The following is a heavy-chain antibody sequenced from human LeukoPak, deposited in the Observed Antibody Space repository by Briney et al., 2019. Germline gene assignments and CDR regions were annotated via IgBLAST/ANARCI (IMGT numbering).Heavy chain of an antibody. CDR1: GFTFNKYG. V-gene: IGHV3-33*07. J-gene: IGHJ6*03. CDR2: IWFDGRNK. CDR3: ARDTAASYYYYYLDV. D-gene: IGHD4-17*01. Sequence: GGALRLSCASSGFTFNKYGMDGVRQPPGKGGEGVAVIWFDGRNKHYAHSVRGRFTISRDNSKHKLYLPMNSLTTEDTAVYYCARDTAASYYYYYLDVWGKGTTVTVSS.